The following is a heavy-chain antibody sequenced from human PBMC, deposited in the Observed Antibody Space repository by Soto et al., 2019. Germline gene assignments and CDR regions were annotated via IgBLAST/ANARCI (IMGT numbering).Heavy chain of an antibody. J-gene: IGHJ5*01. CDR2: IRGSGGSA. CDR3: ASPARSTSVWYSPWYDS. V-gene: IGHV3-23*01. CDR1: GITFSSYA. D-gene: IGHD6-19*01. Sequence: GSLRLSCTASGITFSSYAMTWVRQAPGKGLEWVSSIRGSGGSAYDADSVKGRFTISRDNSKNTLYLQMNSLRVEDSAVYYCASPARSTSVWYSPWYDSWGQGTLVTVSS.